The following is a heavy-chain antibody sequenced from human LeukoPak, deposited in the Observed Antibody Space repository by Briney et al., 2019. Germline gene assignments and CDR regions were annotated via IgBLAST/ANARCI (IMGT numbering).Heavy chain of an antibody. CDR2: ISYDGSNK. CDR3: VRVGATGRIPPAMQSGPYLDY. J-gene: IGHJ4*02. V-gene: IGHV3-30*04. CDR1: GFTFSGYA. Sequence: GGCLRLSCATSGFTFSGYALHWVRQAPGKGLEWVAVISYDGSNKYYADSVKGRFTISRDNSENTLYLQINSLRAEDTAVYYCVRVGATGRIPPAMQSGPYLDYWGRGTLVTVSS. D-gene: IGHD2-2*01.